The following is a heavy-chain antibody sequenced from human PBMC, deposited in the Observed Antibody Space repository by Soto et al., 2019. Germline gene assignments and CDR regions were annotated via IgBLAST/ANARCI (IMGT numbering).Heavy chain of an antibody. Sequence: GESLKISCKGSVYSFTSYWISWVRQMPGKGLEWMGRIDPSDSYTNYSPSFQGHVTISADKSISTAYLQWSSLKASDTAMYYCASATYYYDSSGYYQSLYYYYGMDVWGQGTTVTVSS. J-gene: IGHJ6*02. CDR3: ASATYYYDSSGYYQSLYYYYGMDV. CDR1: VYSFTSYW. CDR2: IDPSDSYT. V-gene: IGHV5-10-1*01. D-gene: IGHD3-22*01.